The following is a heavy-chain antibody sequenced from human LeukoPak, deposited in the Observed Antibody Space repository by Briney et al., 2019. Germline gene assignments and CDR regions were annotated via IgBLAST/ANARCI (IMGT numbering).Heavy chain of an antibody. V-gene: IGHV1-18*01. D-gene: IGHD3-10*01. CDR2: ISAYNGNT. CDR1: GYTFTSYG. J-gene: IGHJ5*02. CDR3: ARAMGWFGELSPLDP. Sequence: ASVKVSCKASGYTFTSYGISWVRQAPGQGLEWMGWISAYNGNTNYAQKLQGRVTMTTDTSTSTAYMELRSLRSDDTAVYYCARAMGWFGELSPLDPWGQGTLVTVSS.